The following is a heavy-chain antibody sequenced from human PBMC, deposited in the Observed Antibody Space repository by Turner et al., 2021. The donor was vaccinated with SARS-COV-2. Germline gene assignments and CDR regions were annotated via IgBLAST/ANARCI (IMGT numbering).Heavy chain of an antibody. CDR1: GFTFSSYS. Sequence: VQLVESGGGLVMPGGSLRLSCAASGFTFSSYSMNWVRQAPGKGLEWVAVIWYDGSNKFYADSVKGRFTISRDNSKNTLYLQMNSLSAEDTAVYYCARDYGDYYFDYWGQGTLVTVSS. CDR3: ARDYGDYYFDY. D-gene: IGHD4-17*01. V-gene: IGHV3-33*08. CDR2: IWYDGSNK. J-gene: IGHJ4*02.